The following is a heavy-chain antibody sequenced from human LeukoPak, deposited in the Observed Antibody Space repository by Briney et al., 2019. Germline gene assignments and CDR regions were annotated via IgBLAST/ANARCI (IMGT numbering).Heavy chain of an antibody. J-gene: IGHJ5*02. CDR3: ARAGETIFGAPNWFDP. CDR2: ISAYNGNT. V-gene: IGHV1-18*01. CDR1: GYTFTSYG. D-gene: IGHD3-3*01. Sequence: ASVKVSCKASGYTFTSYGISWVRQAPGQGLEWMGWISAYNGNTNYAQKLQGRVTMTTDTSTSTAYMELRSLRSDDTAVYYCARAGETIFGAPNWFDPWGQGTLVTVSS.